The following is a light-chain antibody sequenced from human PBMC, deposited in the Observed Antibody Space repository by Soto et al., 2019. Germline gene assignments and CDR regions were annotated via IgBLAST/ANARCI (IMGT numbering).Light chain of an antibody. J-gene: IGLJ2*01. CDR1: SSDIGAYNY. CDR2: DVN. V-gene: IGLV2-14*03. CDR3: TSWTTSTTMI. Sequence: QSALTQPASVSGSPGQSITISCTGTSSDIGAYNYVSWDQQHPGKAPKLMIYDVNIRPSGVSNRFSGSKSDNTAPLTISGLQPEDEADYYCTSWTTSTTMIFGGGTKLTVL.